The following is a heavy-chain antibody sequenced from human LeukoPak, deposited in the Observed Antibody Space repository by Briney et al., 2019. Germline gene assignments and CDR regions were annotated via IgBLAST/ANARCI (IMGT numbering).Heavy chain of an antibody. D-gene: IGHD3-10*01. J-gene: IGHJ5*02. V-gene: IGHV4-61*01. CDR3: ARNYGSGSGGWFDP. CDR1: GGSVSSGSYY. Sequence: SETLSLTCTVSGGSVSSGSYYWSWIRQPPGKGLEWIGYNHNTEGTNYNPSLRSRVSISVDTSKNQFSLRLTSMTAADTAVYYCARNYGSGSGGWFDPWGQGTLVTVS. CDR2: NHNTEGT.